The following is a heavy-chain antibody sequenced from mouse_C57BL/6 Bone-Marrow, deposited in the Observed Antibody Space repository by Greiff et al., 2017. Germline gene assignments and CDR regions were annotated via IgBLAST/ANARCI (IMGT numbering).Heavy chain of an antibody. CDR1: GFTFSDYG. CDR2: ISSGSSTI. D-gene: IGHD2-1*01. CDR3: TTRNYGLDY. J-gene: IGHJ2*01. V-gene: IGHV5-17*01. Sequence: EVKLVESGGGLVKPGGSLKLSCAASGFTFSDYGMHWVRQAPEKGLEWVAYISSGSSTIYYADTVKGRFTISRDNAKNTLFLQMTSLRSEDTAVYYCTTRNYGLDYWGQGTTLTVSS.